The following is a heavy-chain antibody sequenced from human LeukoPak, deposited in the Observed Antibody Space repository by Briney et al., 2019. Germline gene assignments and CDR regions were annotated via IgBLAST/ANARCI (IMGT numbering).Heavy chain of an antibody. V-gene: IGHV4-59*01. J-gene: IGHJ4*02. CDR1: GGSISSYY. CDR3: AVTIAAAGTIFDY. CDR2: IYYSGST. Sequence: SETLSLTCTVSGGSISSYYWSWIRQPPGKGLEWIWYIYYSGSTNYNPSLKSRVTISVDTSKNQFSLKLSSVTAADTAVYYCAVTIAAAGTIFDYWGQGTLVTVSS. D-gene: IGHD6-13*01.